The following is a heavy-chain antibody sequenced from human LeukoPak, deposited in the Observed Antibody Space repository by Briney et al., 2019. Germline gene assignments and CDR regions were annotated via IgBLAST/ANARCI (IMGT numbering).Heavy chain of an antibody. J-gene: IGHJ4*02. CDR2: IYYSGST. D-gene: IGHD3-22*01. V-gene: IGHV4-39*07. CDR3: YCSYYYDSSGYSPIDY. Sequence: SETLSLTCTVSGGSISSSSYYWGWIRQPPGKGLEWIGSIYYSGSTYYNPSLKSRVTISVDTSKNQFSLKPSSVTAADTAVYYCYCSYYYDSSGYSPIDYWGQGTLVTVSS. CDR1: GGSISSSSYY.